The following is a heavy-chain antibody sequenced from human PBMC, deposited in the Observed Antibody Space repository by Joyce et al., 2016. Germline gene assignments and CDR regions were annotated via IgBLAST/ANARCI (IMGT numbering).Heavy chain of an antibody. CDR1: GYSFISFY. Sequence: QVQLVQSGAEVKKPGASVKVSCKASGYSFISFYMHWVRQAPGHGPEWMVIINPLTGTTTYAQKFQGRVTLTTEKSTSTVYMDLNSLRSEDTAFYFCARAYSHYANWFDPWGQGTLVTVSS. V-gene: IGHV1-46*01. CDR2: INPLTGTT. CDR3: ARAYSHYANWFDP. J-gene: IGHJ5*02. D-gene: IGHD3-16*01.